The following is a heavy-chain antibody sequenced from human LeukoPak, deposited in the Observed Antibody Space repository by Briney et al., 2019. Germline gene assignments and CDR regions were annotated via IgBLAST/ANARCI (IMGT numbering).Heavy chain of an antibody. Sequence: GGSLRLSCVVSGFTFNSCWMNWVRQAPGKGLEWVAHINPDGRDTYYVDSVKGRFTISRDNAQNSMYLQMNSLRVEDTAVYYCTTWGDTTAEYFQRWGQGTLVTVSS. V-gene: IGHV3-7*01. CDR3: TTWGDTTAEYFQR. CDR2: INPDGRDT. CDR1: GFTFNSCW. J-gene: IGHJ1*01. D-gene: IGHD2-21*02.